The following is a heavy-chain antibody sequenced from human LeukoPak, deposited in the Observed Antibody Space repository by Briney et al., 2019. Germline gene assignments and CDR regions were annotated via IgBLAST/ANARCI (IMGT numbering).Heavy chain of an antibody. CDR2: QRISGST. D-gene: IGHD3-16*02. J-gene: IGHJ5*02. Sequence: SETPSLTCTLSGGPPSTVTWMSVPDPPGNGLEWSGCQRISGSTNYNPSLKSRVTMSLATSKNLFSLKLSSVTAADTAVYYCARGDMILRGVIDEMDPWGQGTLVTVSS. V-gene: IGHV4-4*07. CDR1: GGPPSTVT. CDR3: ARGDMILRGVIDEMDP.